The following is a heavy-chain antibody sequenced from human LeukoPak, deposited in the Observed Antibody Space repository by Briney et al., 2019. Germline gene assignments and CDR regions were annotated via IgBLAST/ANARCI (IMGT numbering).Heavy chain of an antibody. V-gene: IGHV3-9*01. CDR2: ISWNSGSI. D-gene: IGHD5-18*01. Sequence: PGRSLRLSCAASGFTFDDYAMHWVRQAPGKGLEWVSGISWNSGSIGYADSVKGRFTIPRDNAKNSLYLQMNSLRAEDTALYYCAKGSSRGYSYGNWFDPWGQGTLVTVSS. J-gene: IGHJ5*02. CDR3: AKGSSRGYSYGNWFDP. CDR1: GFTFDDYA.